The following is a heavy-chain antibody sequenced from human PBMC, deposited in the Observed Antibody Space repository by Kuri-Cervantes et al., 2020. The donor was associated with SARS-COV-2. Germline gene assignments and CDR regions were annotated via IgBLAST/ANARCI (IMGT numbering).Heavy chain of an antibody. CDR2: IYSGGTT. V-gene: IGHV4-39*01. D-gene: IGHD2-21*01. CDR3: ASRPGGRSAYCGATSCWGWFDP. J-gene: IGHJ5*02. Sequence: GSLRLSCTVSGGSISEGTTYYWAWIRQPPGKGLEWIGSIYSGGTTYYDPSLKSRVTISVDTSENQFSLNLTSVTAADTAVYYCASRPGGRSAYCGATSCWGWFDPWGQGTLVTVSS. CDR1: GGSISEGTTYY.